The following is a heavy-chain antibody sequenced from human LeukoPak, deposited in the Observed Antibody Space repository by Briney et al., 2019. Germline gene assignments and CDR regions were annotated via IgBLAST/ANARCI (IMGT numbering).Heavy chain of an antibody. D-gene: IGHD3-10*01. V-gene: IGHV1-18*01. Sequence: ASVKVSCKASGYTFTSYGISWVRQAPGQGLEWLGWISAYNGKRNYAQKFQGRVTMTTEKSTTTAYMELTSLRFDDTAVYYCARDDEEFGELSWFDPWGQGTLVTVSS. CDR1: GYTFTSYG. CDR3: ARDDEEFGELSWFDP. CDR2: ISAYNGKR. J-gene: IGHJ5*02.